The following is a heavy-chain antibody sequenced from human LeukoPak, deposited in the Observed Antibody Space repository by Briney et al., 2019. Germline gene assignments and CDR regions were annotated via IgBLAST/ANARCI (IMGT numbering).Heavy chain of an antibody. CDR1: GGSISSGDYY. CDR3: ARVPPMGWELREAFDI. V-gene: IGHV4-61*08. Sequence: SETLSLTCTVSGGSISSGDYYWSWIRQPPGKGLEWIGYIYYSGSTNYNPSLKSRVTISVDTSKNQFSLKLSSVTAADTAVYYCARVPPMGWELREAFDIWGQGTMVTVSS. D-gene: IGHD1-26*01. CDR2: IYYSGST. J-gene: IGHJ3*02.